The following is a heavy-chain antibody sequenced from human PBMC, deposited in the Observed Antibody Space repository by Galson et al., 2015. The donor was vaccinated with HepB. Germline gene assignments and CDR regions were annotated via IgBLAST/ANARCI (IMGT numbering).Heavy chain of an antibody. D-gene: IGHD4/OR15-4a*01. CDR3: TTDLFGFDYGDSKSGDS. V-gene: IGHV3-15*07. Sequence: SLRLSCAASGFRFSNAWMNWVRQAPGKGLEWVGRIKSRIDVATTDYGAPVKDRFSISRDDSKNTLFLDMNSLKTEDTAVYYCTTDLFGFDYGDSKSGDSWGQGTLVTVSS. CDR2: IKSRIDVATT. J-gene: IGHJ4*02. CDR1: GFRFSNAW.